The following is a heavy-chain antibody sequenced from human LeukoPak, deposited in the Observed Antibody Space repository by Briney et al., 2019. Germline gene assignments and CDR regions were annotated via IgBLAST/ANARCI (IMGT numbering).Heavy chain of an antibody. CDR2: INHSGST. J-gene: IGHJ5*02. CDR1: GGSFGGYY. CDR3: ARKKYYDILTGLYNWFDP. D-gene: IGHD3-9*01. Sequence: PSETLSLTCAVYGGSFGGYYWSWIRQPPGKGLEWIGEINHSGSTNYNPSLKSRVTISVDTSKNQFSLKLSSVTAAGTAVYYCARKKYYDILTGLYNWFDPWGQGTLVTVSS. V-gene: IGHV4-34*01.